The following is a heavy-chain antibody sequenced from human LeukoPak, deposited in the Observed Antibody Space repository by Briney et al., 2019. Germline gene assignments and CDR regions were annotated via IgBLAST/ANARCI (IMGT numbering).Heavy chain of an antibody. CDR1: GVTFSDSA. CDR3: ARGAGTIFEEYYYYMDV. CDR2: ISSSGSYI. D-gene: IGHD3-3*01. Sequence: NPGGSLRLSCAASGVTFSDSAMTWVRQVPVKGLEWVSSISSSGSYIYYADSVKGRFTISRDNAKNSLYLQMNSLRADDTAVYHCARGAGTIFEEYYYYMDVWGKGTAVTVSS. V-gene: IGHV3-21*01. J-gene: IGHJ6*03.